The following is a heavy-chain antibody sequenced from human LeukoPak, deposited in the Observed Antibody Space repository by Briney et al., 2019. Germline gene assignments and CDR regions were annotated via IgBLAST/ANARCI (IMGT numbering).Heavy chain of an antibody. Sequence: GGSLRLSCAASGFTFSDYYMTWLRQAPGKGLEWVSYSSSTGNIIFYADSVKGRFTISRDNAKNSLYLQMNSLRAEDTAVYYCARAVGYGFGWGYGFDIWGQGTVVTVSS. D-gene: IGHD6-19*01. CDR2: SSSTGNII. V-gene: IGHV3-11*01. CDR3: ARAVGYGFGWGYGFDI. J-gene: IGHJ3*02. CDR1: GFTFSDYY.